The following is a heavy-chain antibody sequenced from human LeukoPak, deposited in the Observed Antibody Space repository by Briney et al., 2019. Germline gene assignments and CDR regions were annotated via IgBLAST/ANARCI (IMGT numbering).Heavy chain of an antibody. CDR2: INPNSGGT. Sequence: ASVKVSCKASGYTFTSYDINWVRQAPGQGLEWMGWINPNSGGTNYAQKFQGRVTMTRDTSISTAYMELSRLRSDDTAVYYCARGGDLRYSSAVNYWGQGTLVTVPS. D-gene: IGHD6-19*01. CDR3: ARGGDLRYSSAVNY. CDR1: GYTFTSYD. V-gene: IGHV1-2*02. J-gene: IGHJ4*02.